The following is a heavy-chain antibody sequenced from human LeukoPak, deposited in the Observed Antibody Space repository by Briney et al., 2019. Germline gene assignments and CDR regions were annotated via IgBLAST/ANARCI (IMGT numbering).Heavy chain of an antibody. D-gene: IGHD1-26*01. Sequence: GGSLRLSCAASGFTFSSSAMSWVRQAPGKGLEWVSAISNNGGYTYYADSVQGRFTISRDNSKSTLCLQMNSLRAEDTAVYYCAKENEWELVFDYWGQGTLVTVSS. J-gene: IGHJ4*02. CDR2: ISNNGGYT. CDR3: AKENEWELVFDY. CDR1: GFTFSSSA. V-gene: IGHV3-23*01.